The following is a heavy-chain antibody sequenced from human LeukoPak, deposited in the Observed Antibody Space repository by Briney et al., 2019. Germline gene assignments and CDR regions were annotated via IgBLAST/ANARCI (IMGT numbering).Heavy chain of an antibody. J-gene: IGHJ4*02. CDR3: ARGDYYGSGSYYDL. CDR2: IYYTGST. CDR1: GGSISSYY. D-gene: IGHD3-10*01. Sequence: PSETLSLTCTVSGGSISSYYWSWIRQPPGKGLEWIGYIYYTGSTTYNPSLKSRVTIAVDTSKNQFSLKLSSVTAADTAVYYCARGDYYGSGSYYDLWGQGTLVTVSS. V-gene: IGHV4-59*01.